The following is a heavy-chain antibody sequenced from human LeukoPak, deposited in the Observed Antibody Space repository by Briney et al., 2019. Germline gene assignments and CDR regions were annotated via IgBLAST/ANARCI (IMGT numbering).Heavy chain of an antibody. D-gene: IGHD1-26*01. CDR3: ARRLAPSFPFDY. V-gene: IGHV4-59*01. CDR1: GGSISTYY. CDR2: IYYSGST. J-gene: IGHJ4*02. Sequence: SETLSLTCTASGGSISTYYWSWIRQPPGKGLEWIGYIYYSGSTNYDPSLKSRVTISVDTSKNQFSLKLSSVTAADTAVYYCARRLAPSFPFDYWGQGTLVTVSS.